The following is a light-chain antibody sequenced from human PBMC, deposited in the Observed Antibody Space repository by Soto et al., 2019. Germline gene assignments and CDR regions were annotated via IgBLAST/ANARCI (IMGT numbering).Light chain of an antibody. V-gene: IGLV3-21*04. CDR1: NIGSKS. CDR3: QVWDSSSDHGV. Sequence: SYELTQPPSVSVAPGKTARITCWGNNIGSKSVHWYQQKPGQAPVLVIYYDSDRPSGIPERFSGSNSGNTATLTISRVEAGDEADYYCQVWDSSSDHGVFGGGTKLTVL. J-gene: IGLJ2*01. CDR2: YDS.